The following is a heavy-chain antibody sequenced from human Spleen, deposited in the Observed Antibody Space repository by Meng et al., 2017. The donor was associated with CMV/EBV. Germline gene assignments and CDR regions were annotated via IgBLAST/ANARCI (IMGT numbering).Heavy chain of an antibody. Sequence: GESLKISCAASRFTFDDDGMSWVRQAPGKGLEWVSGINWTGSRTGYADSVKGRFTISRDNAKSSLFLQMNSLRAEDTAFYYCARTIGGSYYGGTDYWGQGTLVTVSS. CDR2: INWTGSRT. J-gene: IGHJ4*02. CDR1: RFTFDDDG. D-gene: IGHD1-26*01. V-gene: IGHV3-20*04. CDR3: ARTIGGSYYGGTDY.